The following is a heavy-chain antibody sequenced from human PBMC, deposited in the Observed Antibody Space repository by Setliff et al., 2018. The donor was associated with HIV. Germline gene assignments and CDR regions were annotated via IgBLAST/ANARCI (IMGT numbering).Heavy chain of an antibody. CDR1: GDSIDNKYY. D-gene: IGHD3-3*01. CDR2: VYHTGTA. Sequence: SETLSLTCVVSGDSIDNKYYWAWIRQPPGRGLEWIGTVYHTGTAYYNSSLKSRVAISIDTSKNQFSLKLSSVTAADTAMYYCARVGAFGVGGWFDPWGQGSLVTVSS. J-gene: IGHJ5*02. CDR3: ARVGAFGVGGWFDP. V-gene: IGHV4-38-2*01.